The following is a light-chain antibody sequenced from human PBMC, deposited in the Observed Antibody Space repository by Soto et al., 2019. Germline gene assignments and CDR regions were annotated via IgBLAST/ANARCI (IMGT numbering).Light chain of an antibody. CDR2: SDN. Sequence: QSVLTQPYSASGTPGQRVTISCSGSSSNIGSHTLNWYQQLPGSAPSLLIHSDNQRPSGVPDRFSGSTSGTSASLAISGLQSEDEAEYYCAAWDDTLNAAVFGGGTKVTVL. CDR3: AAWDDTLNAAV. V-gene: IGLV1-44*01. J-gene: IGLJ2*01. CDR1: SSNIGSHT.